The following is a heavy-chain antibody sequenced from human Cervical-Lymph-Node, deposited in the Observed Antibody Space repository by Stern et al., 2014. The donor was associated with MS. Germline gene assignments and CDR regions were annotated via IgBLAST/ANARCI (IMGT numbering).Heavy chain of an antibody. Sequence: QVQLQESGPGLVKPTQTLSLTCTVSGDSIYSGTYYWSWIRQSAGKGLEWIGRINVSGSTNSNPSLKSRLTMSLDTSTNQFSLRLSSVTAADTAVYYCARDRGVGGLFDYWGQGTLGIVSS. CDR1: GDSIYSGTYY. D-gene: IGHD3-10*01. J-gene: IGHJ4*02. CDR2: INVSGST. CDR3: ARDRGVGGLFDY. V-gene: IGHV4-61*02.